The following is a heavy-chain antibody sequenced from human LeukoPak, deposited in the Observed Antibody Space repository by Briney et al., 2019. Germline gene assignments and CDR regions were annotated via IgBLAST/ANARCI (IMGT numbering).Heavy chain of an antibody. Sequence: GGSLRLSCAASGFTVSTNYMSWVRQAPGKGLEWVSILYSGGTTYYADSVKGRFMISRDNSKSTLFLQMDSLTAEDTAVYYCARAPTVTTNYDSWGQGTLVTVSS. V-gene: IGHV3-66*01. CDR2: LYSGGTT. CDR3: ARAPTVTTNYDS. D-gene: IGHD4-17*01. CDR1: GFTVSTNY. J-gene: IGHJ4*02.